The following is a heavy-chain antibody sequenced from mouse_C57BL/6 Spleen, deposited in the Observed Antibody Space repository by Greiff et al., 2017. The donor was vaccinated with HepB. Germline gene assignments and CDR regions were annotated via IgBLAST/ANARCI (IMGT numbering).Heavy chain of an antibody. J-gene: IGHJ2*01. CDR1: GFTFSDYG. D-gene: IGHD3-3*01. Sequence: EVKLQESGGGLVKPGGSLKLSCAASGFTFSDYGMHWVRQAPEKGLEWVAYISSGSSTIYYADTVKGRFTISRDNAKNTLFLQMTSLRSEDTAMYYCARNPRGTRNFDYWGQGTTHTVSS. CDR2: ISSGSSTI. CDR3: ARNPRGTRNFDY. V-gene: IGHV5-17*01.